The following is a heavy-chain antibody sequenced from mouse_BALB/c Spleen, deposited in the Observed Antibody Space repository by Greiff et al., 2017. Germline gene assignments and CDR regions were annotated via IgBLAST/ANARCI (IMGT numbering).Heavy chain of an antibody. J-gene: IGHJ4*01. V-gene: IGHV2-2*02. CDR2: IWSGGST. D-gene: IGHD2-1*01. CDR1: GFSLTSYG. Sequence: QVQLKESGPGLVAPSQSLSITCTVSGFSLTSYGVHWVRQSPGKGLEWLGVIWSGGSTDYNAAFISRLSISKDNSKSQVFFKMNSLQANDTAIYYCARKRGNYLYAMDYWGQGTSVTVSS. CDR3: ARKRGNYLYAMDY.